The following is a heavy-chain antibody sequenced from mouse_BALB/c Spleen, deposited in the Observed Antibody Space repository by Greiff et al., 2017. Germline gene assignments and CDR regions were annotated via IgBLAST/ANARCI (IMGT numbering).Heavy chain of an antibody. CDR2: IWAGGST. CDR3: ARVPSPTMMTGGGFAD. D-gene: IGHD2-4*01. Sequence: VQLQQSGPGLVAPSQSLSITCTVSGFSLPSYGVHWVRQPPGKGLEWLGVIWAGGSTNYNSALMSRLSISKDNSKSQVFLKMNSLQTDDTAMYYCARVPSPTMMTGGGFADWGQGTLVTVSA. CDR1: GFSLPSYG. V-gene: IGHV2-9*02. J-gene: IGHJ3*01.